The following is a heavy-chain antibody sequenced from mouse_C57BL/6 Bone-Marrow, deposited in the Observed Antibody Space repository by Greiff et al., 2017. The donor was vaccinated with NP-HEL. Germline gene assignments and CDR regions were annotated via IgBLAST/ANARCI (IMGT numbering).Heavy chain of an antibody. Sequence: EVQLQESGGGLVKPGGSLKLSCAASGFTFSDYGMHWVRQAPEKGLEWVAYISSGSSTIYYADTVKGRFTISRDNAKNTLFLQMTSLRSEDTAMYYCARGAGVYFDYWGQGTTLTVSS. CDR3: ARGAGVYFDY. CDR2: ISSGSSTI. D-gene: IGHD3-3*01. J-gene: IGHJ2*01. V-gene: IGHV5-17*01. CDR1: GFTFSDYG.